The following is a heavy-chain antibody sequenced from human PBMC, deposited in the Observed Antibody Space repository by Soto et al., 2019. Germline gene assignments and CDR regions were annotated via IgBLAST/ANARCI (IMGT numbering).Heavy chain of an antibody. CDR3: ARIKWGLDYYSGMDV. CDR1: GYTFSDYF. V-gene: IGHV1-2*02. J-gene: IGHJ6*01. Sequence: ASVKVSCKASGYTFSDYFIQWLRQAPGQGLEWVAWINPKTAATNYAKKFQDRVTVTSDTSFSTAYLELTRLRPDDTALYYCARIKWGLDYYSGMDVRGQGTEVTVCS. D-gene: IGHD1-26*01. CDR2: INPKTAAT.